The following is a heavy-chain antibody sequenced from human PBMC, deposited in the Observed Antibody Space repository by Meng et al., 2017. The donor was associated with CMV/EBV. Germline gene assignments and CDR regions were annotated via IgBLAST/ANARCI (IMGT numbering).Heavy chain of an antibody. Sequence: SETLSLTCTVSGYSISSGYYWGWIRQPPGKGLEWIGSIYHSGSTYYNPSLKSRVTISVDTSKNQFSLKLSSVTVADTAVYYCARDGGAWGELYYYGMDVWGQGTTVTVSS. V-gene: IGHV4-38-2*02. J-gene: IGHJ6*02. CDR3: ARDGGAWGELYYYGMDV. D-gene: IGHD2-15*01. CDR2: IYHSGST. CDR1: GYSISSGYY.